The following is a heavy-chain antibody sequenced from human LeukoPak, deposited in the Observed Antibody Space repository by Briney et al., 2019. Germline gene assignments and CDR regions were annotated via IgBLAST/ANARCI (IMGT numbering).Heavy chain of an antibody. V-gene: IGHV6-1*01. CDR2: TYYRSKWYN. CDR1: GDSVSSNSAA. Sequence: SQTLSLTCAISGDSVSSNSAAWNWIRQSPSRGLEWLGRTYYRSKWYNDYAVSVKSRITINPDTSKNQFSLQLNSVTPEDTAVYYCARDGAGNLYYYYYYGMDVWGQGTTVAVSS. D-gene: IGHD6-19*01. J-gene: IGHJ6*02. CDR3: ARDGAGNLYYYYYYGMDV.